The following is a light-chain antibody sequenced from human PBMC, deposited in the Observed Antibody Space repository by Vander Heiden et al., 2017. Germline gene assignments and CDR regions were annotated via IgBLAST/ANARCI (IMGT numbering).Light chain of an antibody. CDR2: KNN. J-gene: IGLJ3*02. CDR3: AAWDDILSGWV. V-gene: IGLV1-47*01. Sequence: QSVVTQPPSASGPPGQRVTLSCSVFSSNFGSNYVYWYQQLPGTAPKLLIFKNNQRPSGVPDRFSGSKSGMSASLAISGLRSEDESDYYCAAWDDILSGWVFGGGTKLTVL. CDR1: SSNFGSNY.